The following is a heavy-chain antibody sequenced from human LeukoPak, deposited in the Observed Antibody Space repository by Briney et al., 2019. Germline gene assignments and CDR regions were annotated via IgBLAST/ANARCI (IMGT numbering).Heavy chain of an antibody. CDR2: ISAYNGNT. V-gene: IGHV1-18*01. Sequence: ASVKVSCKASGYTFTSYGISWVRQAPGQGLEWMGWISAYNGNTNYAQKLQGRVTMTTDTSTSTAYMELRSLRSDDTAVYYCARRNTYSSSWYVIYYYYYMDVWGKGTTVTVSS. D-gene: IGHD6-13*01. J-gene: IGHJ6*03. CDR3: ARRNTYSSSWYVIYYYYYMDV. CDR1: GYTFTSYG.